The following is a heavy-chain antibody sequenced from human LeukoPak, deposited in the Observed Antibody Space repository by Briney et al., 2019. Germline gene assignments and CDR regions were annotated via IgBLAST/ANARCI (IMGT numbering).Heavy chain of an antibody. CDR2: INPNSGGT. D-gene: IGHD6-13*01. Sequence: ASVKVSCKVSGYTLTELSMHWVRQAPGQGLEWMGWINPNSGGTNYAQKFQGRVTMTRDTSISTAYMELSRLRSDDTAVYYCARGIAAAGRVYWGQGTLVTVSS. CDR3: ARGIAAAGRVY. V-gene: IGHV1-2*02. J-gene: IGHJ4*02. CDR1: GYTLTELS.